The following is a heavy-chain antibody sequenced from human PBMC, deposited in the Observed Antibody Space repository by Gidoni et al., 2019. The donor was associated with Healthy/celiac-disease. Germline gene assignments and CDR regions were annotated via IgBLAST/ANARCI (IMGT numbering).Heavy chain of an antibody. D-gene: IGHD2-2*01. CDR1: GGSIRSSSYY. Sequence: QLQLQESGPGLVKPSATLSLPCTVSGGSIRSSSYYWGWIRQPPGKGLEWIGSIYYSGSTYYNPSLKSRVTISVDTSKNQFSLKLSSVTAADTAVYYCARFGMYCSSTSCYEVWVSVVAGAFDIWGQGTMVTVSS. V-gene: IGHV4-39*01. J-gene: IGHJ3*02. CDR2: IYYSGST. CDR3: ARFGMYCSSTSCYEVWVSVVAGAFDI.